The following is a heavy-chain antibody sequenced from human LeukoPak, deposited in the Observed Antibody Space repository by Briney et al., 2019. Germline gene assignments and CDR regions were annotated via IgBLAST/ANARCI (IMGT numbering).Heavy chain of an antibody. Sequence: GESLKISCKGSAYRFTTYWIGWVRQMPGKGLEWMGIIYPGDSDTRYSPSFQGQVTISADKSISTAYLQWSSLKASDTAMYYCASGSYVTYFDYWGQGTLVTVSS. J-gene: IGHJ4*02. CDR3: ASGSYVTYFDY. D-gene: IGHD1-26*01. V-gene: IGHV5-51*01. CDR2: IYPGDSDT. CDR1: AYRFTTYW.